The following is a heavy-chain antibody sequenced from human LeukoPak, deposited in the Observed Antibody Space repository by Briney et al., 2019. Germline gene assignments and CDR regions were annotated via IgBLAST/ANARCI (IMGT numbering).Heavy chain of an antibody. J-gene: IGHJ6*04. V-gene: IGHV1-24*01. D-gene: IGHD3-10*01. CDR2: FDPEDGET. CDR3: ATLMFRGVIGDDYYGMDV. CDR1: ESTLTKLS. Sequence: ASVKVSCKVSESTLTKLSVHWVRQTPGKGLEWMGGFDPEDGETINGQKFQGRVTMTEDTSTDTAYMELSSLRSEDTAVYYCATLMFRGVIGDDYYGMDVWGKGTTVTVSS.